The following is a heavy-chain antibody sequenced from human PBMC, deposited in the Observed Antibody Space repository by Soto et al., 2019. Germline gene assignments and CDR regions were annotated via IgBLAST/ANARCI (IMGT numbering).Heavy chain of an antibody. Sequence: ESGGGVVQPGRSLRLSCAASGFTFSSYGMHWVRQAPGKGLEWVAVISYDGSNKYYADSVKGRFTISRDNSKNTLYLQMNSLRAEDTAVYYCAKVPITGTTDDAFDIWGQGTMVTVSS. CDR2: ISYDGSNK. V-gene: IGHV3-30*18. CDR1: GFTFSSYG. CDR3: AKVPITGTTDDAFDI. J-gene: IGHJ3*02. D-gene: IGHD1-7*01.